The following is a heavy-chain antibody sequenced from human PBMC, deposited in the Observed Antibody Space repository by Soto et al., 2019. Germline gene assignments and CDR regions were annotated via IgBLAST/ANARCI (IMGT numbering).Heavy chain of an antibody. CDR1: GFFFSNWR. Sequence: QVQLVESGGGVVQPGGSLRLSCVASGFFFSNWRTHWVRQAPGEGLEWVSVIWFDGKTTDYADSVKGRFTISRDNAKNTLYLQMNSLRTEDTAIYYCARYDDYIHYDHWGQGTLVTVSS. CDR3: ARYDDYIHYDH. J-gene: IGHJ5*02. D-gene: IGHD4-4*01. CDR2: IWFDGKTT. V-gene: IGHV3-33*01.